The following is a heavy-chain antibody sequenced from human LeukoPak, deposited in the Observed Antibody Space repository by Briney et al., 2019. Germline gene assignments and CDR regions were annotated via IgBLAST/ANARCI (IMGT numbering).Heavy chain of an antibody. V-gene: IGHV3-48*04. Sequence: PGGSLRLSCAASGFTFSSFSLNWVRQAPGRGLEWVSYISSGSSTIYYADSVKGRFTISRDNAKNSLYLQINSLRADDTAVYYCARSHQRVGIEDYWGQRTLVTVSS. CDR2: ISSGSSTI. CDR1: GFTFSSFS. J-gene: IGHJ4*02. D-gene: IGHD1-26*01. CDR3: ARSHQRVGIEDY.